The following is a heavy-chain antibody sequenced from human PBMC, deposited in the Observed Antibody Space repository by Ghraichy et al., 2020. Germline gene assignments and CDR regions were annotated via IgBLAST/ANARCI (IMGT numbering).Heavy chain of an antibody. CDR2: IATSGSLT. V-gene: IGHV3-11*01. CDR3: ARDASSTMGDPDIFDI. D-gene: IGHD2-15*01. J-gene: IGHJ3*02. Sequence: GGSLRLSCTASGFSFGDYYMSWIRQAPGKGLQWLSYIATSGSLTYYSDSVRGRFTISRDNAKNSLYLQMNTLRAEDTAVYYCARDASSTMGDPDIFDIWGQGTTVTV. CDR1: GFSFGDYY.